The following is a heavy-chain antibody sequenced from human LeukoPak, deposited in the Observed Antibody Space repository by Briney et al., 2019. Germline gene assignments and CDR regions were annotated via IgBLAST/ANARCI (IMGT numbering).Heavy chain of an antibody. CDR1: GFTFSSYS. CDR2: ISSSGSTI. V-gene: IGHV3-48*04. CDR3: ARRRDGFDI. Sequence: GGSLRLSCAASGFTFSSYSMNWVRQAPGKGLEWVSYISSSGSTINYADSVKGRFTISRDNTKNSLYLQMNSLRAEDTSVYYCARRRDGFDIWGQGTMVTVSS. J-gene: IGHJ3*02.